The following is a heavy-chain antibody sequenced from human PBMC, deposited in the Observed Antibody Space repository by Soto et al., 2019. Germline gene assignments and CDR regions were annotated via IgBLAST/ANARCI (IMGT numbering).Heavy chain of an antibody. CDR3: AAYYYDSLDY. Sequence: SETLSLTCTVSGGSISSGGYYWSWIRQHPGKGLEWIGYIYYSGSTYYNPSPKSRVTISVDTSKNQFSLKLSSVTAADTAVYYCAAYYYDSLDYWGQGTLVTVSS. D-gene: IGHD3-22*01. J-gene: IGHJ4*02. CDR1: GGSISSGGYY. V-gene: IGHV4-31*03. CDR2: IYYSGST.